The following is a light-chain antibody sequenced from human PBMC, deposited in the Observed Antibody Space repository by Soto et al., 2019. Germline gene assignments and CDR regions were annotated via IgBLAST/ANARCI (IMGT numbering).Light chain of an antibody. CDR2: AAS. CDR1: QNINSY. Sequence: DIQMTQSPSSLSASVGDRVTISCRASQNINSYLNWYQQKPGRAPKVLIHAASSLRSGVPSRFSGSGSGTEFTLTISSLQPVDFATYYCQQSYSTPCTFGQGTKVEIK. V-gene: IGKV1-39*01. J-gene: IGKJ2*02. CDR3: QQSYSTPCT.